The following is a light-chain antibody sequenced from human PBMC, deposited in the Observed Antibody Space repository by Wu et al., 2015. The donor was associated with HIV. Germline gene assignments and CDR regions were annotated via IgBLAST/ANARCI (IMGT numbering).Light chain of an antibody. CDR3: QQYDRWRT. Sequence: EIVMTQSPATLSVSPGERATLSCRASQSVGTNLAWYQQKPGQAPRLLIYGASTRATGIPVRFSGSGSGTEFTLTISSLQSEDFAFYYCQQYDRWRTFGQGTKVESK. V-gene: IGKV3-15*01. CDR1: QSVGTN. J-gene: IGKJ1*01. CDR2: GAS.